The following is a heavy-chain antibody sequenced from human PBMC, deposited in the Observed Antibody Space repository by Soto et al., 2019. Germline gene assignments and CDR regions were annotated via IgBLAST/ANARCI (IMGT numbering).Heavy chain of an antibody. CDR2: IIPISDTT. Sequence: QVQLVQSGAEVKKPGSSVKVSCKASGGTFSSYAISWVRQAPGQGLEWMGGIIPISDTTNYAQKFQGRVTITADESTSTAYMEPRRLRSEHTAVCYCARSQGSSTSLEIYYYYYYGMDVWCQGTRVTVPS. CDR1: GGTFSSYA. J-gene: IGHJ6*02. D-gene: IGHD2-2*01. V-gene: IGHV1-69*01. CDR3: ARSQGSSTSLEIYYYYYYGMDV.